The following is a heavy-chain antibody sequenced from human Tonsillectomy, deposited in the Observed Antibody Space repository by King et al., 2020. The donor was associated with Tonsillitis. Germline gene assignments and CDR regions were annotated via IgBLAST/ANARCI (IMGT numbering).Heavy chain of an antibody. Sequence: VQLVESGGGLVKPGGSLRLSCAASGFTFNNAWMNWVRQAPGKGLEWVGRIKSKTDSETTDYTAPVKGRFTITRDDSKDTLYLQMNRLKIEDSAVYYCTTNGAFDYWGQGTLVTVSS. D-gene: IGHD4-17*01. J-gene: IGHJ4*02. V-gene: IGHV3-15*07. CDR1: GFTFNNAW. CDR2: IKSKTDSETT. CDR3: TTNGAFDY.